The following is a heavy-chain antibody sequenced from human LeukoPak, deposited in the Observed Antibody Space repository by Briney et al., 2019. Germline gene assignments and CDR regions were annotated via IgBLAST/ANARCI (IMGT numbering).Heavy chain of an antibody. CDR1: GGSISSSNW. D-gene: IGHD6-19*01. J-gene: IGHJ4*02. Sequence: GTLSLTCAVSGGSISSSNWWSWVRQAPGKGLEWVSVIYSGGSTYYADSVKGRFTISRDNSKNTLYLQMNSLRAEDTAVYYCASLRSGWYYFDYWGQGTLVTVSS. CDR3: ASLRSGWYYFDY. V-gene: IGHV3-53*01. CDR2: IYSGGST.